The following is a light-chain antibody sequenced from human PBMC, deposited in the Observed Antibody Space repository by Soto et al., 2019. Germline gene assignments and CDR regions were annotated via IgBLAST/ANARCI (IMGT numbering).Light chain of an antibody. CDR3: QQDNNWPLI. V-gene: IGKV3-15*01. CDR2: DTS. J-gene: IGKJ4*01. CDR1: QNVHSD. Sequence: EVVMTQSPDTLSVSPGDGATLSCRASQNVHSDLAWYQQKPGQAPRLVIYDTSTRATDIPVRFTGGGSGTEFALTSSSLKSEDFAVYYCQQDNNWPLIFGGGTKVEIK.